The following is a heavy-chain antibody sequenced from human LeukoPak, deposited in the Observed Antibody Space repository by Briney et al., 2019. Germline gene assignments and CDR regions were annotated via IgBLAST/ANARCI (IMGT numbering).Heavy chain of an antibody. CDR1: GGTFSSYA. V-gene: IGHV1-69*06. CDR3: ARGPPVTTFYYYYMDV. CDR2: IIPIFGTA. D-gene: IGHD4-17*01. Sequence: GASVKVSCKASGGTFSSYAISWVRQAPGQGLEWMGGIIPIFGTANYAQKFQGRVTITADKSTSTAYMELSSLRSEGTAVYYCARGPPVTTFYYYYMDVWGKGTTVTVSS. J-gene: IGHJ6*03.